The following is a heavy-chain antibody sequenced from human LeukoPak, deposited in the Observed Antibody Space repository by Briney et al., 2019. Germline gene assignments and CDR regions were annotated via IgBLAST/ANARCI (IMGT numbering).Heavy chain of an antibody. CDR1: GYTFTSYG. Sequence: ASVKVSCKASGYTFTSYGISWVRQAPGQGLEWMGWINTNTGNPTYAQGFTGRFAFSLDTSVSTAYLQISSLKAEDTAVYYCARGAAGSYYEGYYFDYWGQGTLVTVSS. CDR3: ARGAAGSYYEGYYFDY. D-gene: IGHD1-26*01. CDR2: INTNTGNP. V-gene: IGHV7-4-1*02. J-gene: IGHJ4*02.